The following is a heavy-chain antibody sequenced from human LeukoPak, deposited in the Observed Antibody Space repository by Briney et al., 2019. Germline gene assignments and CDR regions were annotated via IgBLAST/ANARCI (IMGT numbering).Heavy chain of an antibody. CDR1: VFTFSSYA. CDR3: AEGPILTGPQD. J-gene: IGHJ4*02. CDR2: LTASGGTT. D-gene: IGHD3-9*01. Sequence: GGSLRLSCAASVFTFSSYAMSWVRKAPRKGLEWVSGLTASGGTTYYADSVKGRFTISRDNSKNTLYLHKNSLRAEDTAVYYCAEGPILTGPQDWGQGTLVTVSS. V-gene: IGHV3-23*01.